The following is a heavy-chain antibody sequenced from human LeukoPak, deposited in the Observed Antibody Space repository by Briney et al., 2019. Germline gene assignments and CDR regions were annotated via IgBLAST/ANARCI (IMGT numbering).Heavy chain of an antibody. D-gene: IGHD3-16*01. CDR3: TRGIYGWGGFDY. CDR1: VVTLSADY. CDR2: ISSSSSYT. Sequence: VGALRLSSAASVVTLSADYVSCSLQAPGKGLECVSYISSSSSYTYYADSVKGRFTISRDNSKNTLSMQMNSLRADDKAVYYSTRGIYGWGGFDYWGQGTLVTVSS. J-gene: IGHJ4*02. V-gene: IGHV3-11*03.